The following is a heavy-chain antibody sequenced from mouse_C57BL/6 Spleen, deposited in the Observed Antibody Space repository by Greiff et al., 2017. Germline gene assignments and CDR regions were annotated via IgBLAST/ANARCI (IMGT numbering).Heavy chain of an antibody. J-gene: IGHJ4*01. D-gene: IGHD2-13*01. Sequence: VKLMESGAELVKPWASVKLSCKASGYTFTESTIHWVQQRSGQGLERIGWFYPGSGSLKYNETFNDKDTLTAEESSSTDYMELSRLTSKDDAVSFCARHEEGDFPMDYWGQGASVTVSS. V-gene: IGHV1-62-2*01. CDR2: FYPGSGSL. CDR1: GYTFTEST. CDR3: ARHEEGDFPMDY.